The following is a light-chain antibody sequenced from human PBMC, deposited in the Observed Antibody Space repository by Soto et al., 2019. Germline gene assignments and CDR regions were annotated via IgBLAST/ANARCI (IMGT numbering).Light chain of an antibody. Sequence: DIQMTQSPSSLSASVGDRVTITCRASQVITTFLNWYQQKPGRAPKLLIFAASNLQSGVPTRFSGGGSGTDFTLTISSLQPEDFATYYCQQTFSIPVTFGGGTKVEIK. CDR1: QVITTF. V-gene: IGKV1-39*01. CDR2: AAS. CDR3: QQTFSIPVT. J-gene: IGKJ4*01.